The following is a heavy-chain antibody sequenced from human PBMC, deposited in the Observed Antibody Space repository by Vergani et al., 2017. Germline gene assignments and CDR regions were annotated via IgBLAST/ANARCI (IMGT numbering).Heavy chain of an antibody. J-gene: IGHJ6*02. CDR1: GFTFSSYA. CDR3: ARPDCSSTSCGNYYYGMDV. D-gene: IGHD2-2*01. V-gene: IGHV3-30-3*01. Sequence: VQLLESGGGLVQPGGSLRLSCAASGFTFSSYAMHWVRQAPGKGLEWVAVISYDGSNKYYADSVKGRFTISRDNSKNTLYLQMNSLRAEDTAVYYCARPDCSSTSCGNYYYGMDVWGQGTTVTVSS. CDR2: ISYDGSNK.